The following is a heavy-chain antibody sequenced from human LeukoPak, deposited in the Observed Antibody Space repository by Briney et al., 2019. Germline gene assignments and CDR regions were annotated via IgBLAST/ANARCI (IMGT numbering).Heavy chain of an antibody. D-gene: IGHD3-22*01. V-gene: IGHV3-53*01. CDR3: ARGRGSYYDTTGGLDS. J-gene: IGHJ4*02. CDR2: IYSGGST. Sequence: GGSLRLSCAASGFTVSSKYMTWVRQAPGKGLEWASVIYSGGSTFYADSVRGRFTISRDSSKNTVYLQMSSLRSEDTAVYYCARGRGSYYDTTGGLDSWGQGTLVTVSS. CDR1: GFTVSSKY.